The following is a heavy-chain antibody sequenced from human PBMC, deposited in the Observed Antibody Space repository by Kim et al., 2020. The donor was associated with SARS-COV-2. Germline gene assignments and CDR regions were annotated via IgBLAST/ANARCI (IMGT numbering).Heavy chain of an antibody. CDR3: ASQDDYGDYQTNFDY. V-gene: IGHV1-46*01. Sequence: ASVKVSCKASGYTFTSYYMHWVRQAPGQGLEWMGIINPSGGSTSYAQKFQGRVTMTRDTSTSTVYMVLSSLRSEDTAVYYCASQDDYGDYQTNFDYWGQGTLVTVSS. CDR1: GYTFTSYY. D-gene: IGHD4-17*01. CDR2: INPSGGST. J-gene: IGHJ4*02.